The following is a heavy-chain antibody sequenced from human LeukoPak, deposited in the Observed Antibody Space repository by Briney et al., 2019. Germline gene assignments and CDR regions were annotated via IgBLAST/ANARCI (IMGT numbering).Heavy chain of an antibody. CDR1: GGSISSYY. J-gene: IGHJ6*03. CDR3: ARADGYSYAYYYYYYMDV. Sequence: PSETLSLTCTVSGGSISSYYWSWIRQPPGKGLEWIGYIYYSGGTNYNPSLKSRVTISVDTSKNQFSLKLSSVTAADTAVYYCARADGYSYAYYYYYYMDVWGKGTTVTVSS. CDR2: IYYSGGT. V-gene: IGHV4-59*01. D-gene: IGHD5-18*01.